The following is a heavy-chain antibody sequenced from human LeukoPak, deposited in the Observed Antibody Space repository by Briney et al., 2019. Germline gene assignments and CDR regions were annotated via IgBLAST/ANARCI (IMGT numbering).Heavy chain of an antibody. J-gene: IGHJ5*02. CDR1: GGSISSYY. CDR3: ARDHQGAYDFWSGYVGVWFDP. V-gene: IGHV4-59*12. CDR2: IYYSGGT. Sequence: NRSETLSLTCTVSGGSISSYYWSWIRQPPGKGLEWIGYIYYSGGTNYNPSLKSRVTISVDTSKNQFSLKLSSVTAADTAVYYCARDHQGAYDFWSGYVGVWFDPWGQGTLVTVSS. D-gene: IGHD3-3*01.